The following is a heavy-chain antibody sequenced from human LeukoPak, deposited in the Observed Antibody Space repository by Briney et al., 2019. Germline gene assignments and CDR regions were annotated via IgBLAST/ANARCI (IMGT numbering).Heavy chain of an antibody. CDR2: ISPKSGGT. D-gene: IGHD2-15*01. CDR3: ARGVAANGRRLDP. V-gene: IGHV1-2*02. J-gene: IGHJ5*02. CDR1: GGTFSSYA. Sequence: ASVKVSCKASGGTFSSYAISWVRQAPGQGLEWLGWISPKSGGTNYAQKFQDSVSLTRDTSIDTAYMELTSLRLDDTAIYYCARGVAANGRRLDPWGQGSLIIVSS.